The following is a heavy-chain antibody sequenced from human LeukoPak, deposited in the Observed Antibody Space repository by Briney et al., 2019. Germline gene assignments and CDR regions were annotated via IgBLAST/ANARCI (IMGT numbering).Heavy chain of an antibody. J-gene: IGHJ4*02. V-gene: IGHV1-2*06. CDR3: ARDHCDYENYFDY. Sequence: ASVKVSCKASGYTFTGYYIHWVRPAPGQGLEWMGRINPNSGGTNYARKFQGRVTMTRDTSISTAYLELSRLRSDDTAVYYCARDHCDYENYFDYWGQGTLVTASS. CDR2: INPNSGGT. D-gene: IGHD4-17*01. CDR1: GYTFTGYY.